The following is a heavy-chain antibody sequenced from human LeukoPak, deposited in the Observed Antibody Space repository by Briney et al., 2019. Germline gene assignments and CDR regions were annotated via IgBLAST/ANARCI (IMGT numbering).Heavy chain of an antibody. J-gene: IGHJ4*02. CDR3: ARDLYRIVVVPHYFDY. CDR2: IRSDGSNK. CDR1: GFTFSSYG. Sequence: GGSLRLSCAASGFTFSSYGMHWVRQAPGKGLEWVAFIRSDGSNKYYADSVKGRFTIFRDSFENSLYLQMNSLRAEDTAVYYCARDLYRIVVVPHYFDYWGQGTLVTVSS. V-gene: IGHV3-30*02. D-gene: IGHD3-22*01.